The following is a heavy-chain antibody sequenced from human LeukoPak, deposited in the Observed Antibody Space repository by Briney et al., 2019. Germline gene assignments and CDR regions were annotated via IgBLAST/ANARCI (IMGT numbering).Heavy chain of an antibody. CDR1: GYSISSGYY. D-gene: IGHD3-10*01. J-gene: IGHJ4*02. CDR3: ARGSAIVC. Sequence: PSETLSLTSVVSGYSISSGYYWGWIRQPPGKGLEWIGSFYPSGSTYYSPSLKCRVTISVDTSKNQFSLKLSSVSAADTAVYYCARGSAIVCWGEGTLVTVSS. CDR2: FYPSGST. V-gene: IGHV4-38-2*01.